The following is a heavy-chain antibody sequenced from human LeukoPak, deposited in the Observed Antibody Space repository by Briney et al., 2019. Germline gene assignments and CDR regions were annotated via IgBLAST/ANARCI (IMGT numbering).Heavy chain of an antibody. V-gene: IGHV3-74*01. J-gene: IGHJ4*02. CDR3: ARGGTSGSLIY. CDR1: GFAFSNYW. CDR2: INSDGGTT. D-gene: IGHD1-26*01. Sequence: GGSLRLSCAASGFAFSNYWMHWVRQAPLKGLVWVSRINSDGGTTGYADSVKGRFTISRDNAKNTLYLQMNSLRAEDTALYYCARGGTSGSLIYWGQGTLVTVSS.